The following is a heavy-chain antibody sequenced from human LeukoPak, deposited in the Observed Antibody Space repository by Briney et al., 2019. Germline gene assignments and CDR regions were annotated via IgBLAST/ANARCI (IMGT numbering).Heavy chain of an antibody. CDR2: ISSRSNYI. D-gene: IGHD2-2*01. J-gene: IGHJ2*01. Sequence: GGSLRLSCAASGFTFSSYEMNWVRQAPGKGLEWVSSISSRSNYIYYADSVKGRFTISRDNAKNSLYLQMNSLRAEDPAVYYCARDAYCSSTSCKEYFDLWGRGTLVTVSS. CDR3: ARDAYCSSTSCKEYFDL. V-gene: IGHV3-21*01. CDR1: GFTFSSYE.